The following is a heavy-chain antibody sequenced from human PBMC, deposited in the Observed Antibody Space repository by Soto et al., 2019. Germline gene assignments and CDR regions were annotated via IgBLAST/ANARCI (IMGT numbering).Heavy chain of an antibody. CDR3: ARDYYKYYDSSGYYRSPAY. CDR2: MNPNTDNT. D-gene: IGHD3-22*01. Sequence: ASVKVSCKASGYTFTSNDVNWVRQATGQGLEWMGWMNPNTDNTGYAQKFQGRVTMTRNTSTTTAYMELNSLRAEDTAVYYCARDYYKYYDSSGYYRSPAYWGQGTLVTVSS. CDR1: GYTFTSND. J-gene: IGHJ4*02. V-gene: IGHV1-8*01.